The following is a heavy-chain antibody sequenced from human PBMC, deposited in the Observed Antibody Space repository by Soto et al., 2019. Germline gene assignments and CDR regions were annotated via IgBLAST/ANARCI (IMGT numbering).Heavy chain of an antibody. J-gene: IGHJ6*02. V-gene: IGHV4-31*03. CDR3: ARELRFGEDYYGMDV. CDR1: GGSISSGGYY. CDR2: IYYSGST. Sequence: QVQLQESGPGLVKPSQTLSLTCTVSGGSISSGGYYWSWIRQHPGKGLEWIGYIYYSGSTYYNPALKSRVTISVDTSKNQFSLKLSSVTAADTAVYYCARELRFGEDYYGMDVWGQGTTVTVSS. D-gene: IGHD3-10*01.